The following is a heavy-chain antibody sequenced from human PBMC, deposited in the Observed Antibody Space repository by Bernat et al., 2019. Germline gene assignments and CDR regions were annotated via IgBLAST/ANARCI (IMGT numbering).Heavy chain of an antibody. CDR2: VSYDGSHK. J-gene: IGHJ6*03. CDR1: GFTFGTSA. Sequence: QVQLVESGGGVVQPGRSLRLSCAASGFTFGTSALHWVRQAPGRGLGWVAVVSYDGSHKYYPDSVKGRFTISRDNSKNTLYLQMDSLRPEDTAVYYCARDGRAYSSAWVYYYYYYMDVWGKGTTVTVSS. CDR3: ARDGRAYSSAWVYYYYYYMDV. D-gene: IGHD6-19*01. V-gene: IGHV3-30*01.